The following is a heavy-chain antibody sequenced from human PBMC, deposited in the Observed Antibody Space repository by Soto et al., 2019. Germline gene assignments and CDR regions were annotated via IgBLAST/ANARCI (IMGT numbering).Heavy chain of an antibody. Sequence: SETLSLTCTVSGGSISSDYWSWIRQPPGKGLEWIGYISYSGSTNYNPSLKSLVTISVDTSKNEFSLKLSSVTAADTAVYYCARVLTGSSLFDYWDQGTLVTVSS. D-gene: IGHD1-26*01. CDR1: GGSISSDY. J-gene: IGHJ4*02. CDR2: ISYSGST. CDR3: ARVLTGSSLFDY. V-gene: IGHV4-59*01.